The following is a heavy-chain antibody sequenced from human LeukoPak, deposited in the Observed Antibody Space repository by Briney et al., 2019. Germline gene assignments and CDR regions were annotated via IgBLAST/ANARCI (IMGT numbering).Heavy chain of an antibody. CDR3: ARVATTVVTPDPFHFDY. J-gene: IGHJ4*02. CDR2: IMQEGSEK. Sequence: GGSLRLSCAASGYTLSSYCMSGVRRSPGKGREWVANIMQEGSEKYYVDSVKGRFTISRDSAKNSLHLQMNSLRDEDTAVYYCARVATTVVTPDPFHFDYWGQGTLVTVSS. D-gene: IGHD4-23*01. V-gene: IGHV3-7*01. CDR1: GYTLSSYC.